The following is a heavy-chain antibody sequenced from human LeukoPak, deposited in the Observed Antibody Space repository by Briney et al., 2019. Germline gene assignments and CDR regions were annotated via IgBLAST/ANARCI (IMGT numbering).Heavy chain of an antibody. J-gene: IGHJ4*02. CDR1: GFTFSSYS. CDR2: ISSSSSHI. Sequence: PGGSLRLSCAASGFTFSSYSMNWVRQAPGNGLEWVSSISSSSSHIYYADSVKGRFTISRDNAKNSLYLQMNSLRAEDTAVYYCARDYGQQWLVRGFDYWGQGTLVTVSS. V-gene: IGHV3-21*01. D-gene: IGHD6-19*01. CDR3: ARDYGQQWLVRGFDY.